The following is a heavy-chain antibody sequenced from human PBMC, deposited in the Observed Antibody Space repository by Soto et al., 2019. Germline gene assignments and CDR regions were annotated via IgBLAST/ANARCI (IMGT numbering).Heavy chain of an antibody. J-gene: IGHJ4*02. CDR3: ARGIFGSGTANDY. Sequence: EVQLVESGGGLVQPGGSLRLSCAASGFTFSGSWMHWVRQAPGKGLIWVSRINDDGSATSYADFVKGRFTISRDNAKDTLFQQMNGLRGEDTAVYYCARGIFGSGTANDYWGQGTLVTVSS. V-gene: IGHV3-74*01. CDR1: GFTFSGSW. CDR2: INDDGSAT. D-gene: IGHD3-10*01.